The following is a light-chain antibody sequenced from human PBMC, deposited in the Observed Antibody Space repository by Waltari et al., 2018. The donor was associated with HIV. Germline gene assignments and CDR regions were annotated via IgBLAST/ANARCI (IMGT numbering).Light chain of an antibody. J-gene: IGLJ1*01. CDR2: EVN. Sequence: QSALTQPPSASGSPGQSVTIFCTGTSSDVGGYNYVSWYQQHPDKAPKLIIFEVNKRPSGVPDRFSGSKSGNPASLTVSGLQAEDEADYYCSSYAGSDSPYVFGSGTTVTVL. CDR1: SSDVGGYNY. V-gene: IGLV2-8*01. CDR3: SSYAGSDSPYV.